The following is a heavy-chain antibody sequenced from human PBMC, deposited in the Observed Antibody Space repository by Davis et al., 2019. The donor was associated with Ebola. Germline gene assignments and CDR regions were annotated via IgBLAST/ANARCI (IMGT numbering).Heavy chain of an antibody. CDR3: AVFGSGSYNLES. V-gene: IGHV3-64D*06. D-gene: IGHD3-10*01. J-gene: IGHJ4*02. Sequence: PGGSLRLSCSASGLTFSSYALHWVRQSPGKGLEHISTISNNGGRTYHADSVKGRFTISRDNSKNTLYLQMSDLRADDTAVYYCAVFGSGSYNLESWGQGTLVTVSS. CDR2: ISNNGGRT. CDR1: GLTFSSYA.